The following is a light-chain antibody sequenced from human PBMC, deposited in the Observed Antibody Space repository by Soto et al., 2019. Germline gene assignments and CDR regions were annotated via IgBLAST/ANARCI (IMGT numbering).Light chain of an antibody. CDR2: DVS. CDR3: CSYADNYSYV. CDR1: SSDVGAYNY. J-gene: IGLJ1*01. V-gene: IGLV2-11*01. Sequence: SALTQPRSVSGSPGQSVTSSGTGTSSDVGAYNYVSWYQQRPGKAPKLMTYDVSKRPSGVPDRFSGSKSGNTASLTISGLQAEDEADYYCCSYADNYSYVFGTGTKVTVL.